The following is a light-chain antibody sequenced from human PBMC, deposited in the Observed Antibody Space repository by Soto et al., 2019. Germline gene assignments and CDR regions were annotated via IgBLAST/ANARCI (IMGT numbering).Light chain of an antibody. V-gene: IGLV1-44*01. J-gene: IGLJ1*01. Sequence: QSALTQPSSASGTPGQRVTFSCSGSSSNIGINTVNWYQQLTGTAPQLLISDNHRRPSGVPDRFSGSKSGTSASLAISGLQSEDEATYFCAAWDVSLKGFVFGTGTKVTVL. CDR2: DNH. CDR1: SSNIGINT. CDR3: AAWDVSLKGFV.